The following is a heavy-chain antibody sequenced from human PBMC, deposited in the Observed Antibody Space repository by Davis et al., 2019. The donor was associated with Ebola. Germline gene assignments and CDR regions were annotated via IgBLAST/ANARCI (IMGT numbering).Heavy chain of an antibody. Sequence: LSLTCAASGFTFSSYWMHWVRQAPGKGLVWVSRINSDGSSTSYADSVKGRFTISRDNAKNTLYLQKNSLRVEDTAVYYCARDQDIVLMVYATHYYGMDVWGQGTTVTVSS. CDR3: ARDQDIVLMVYATHYYGMDV. D-gene: IGHD2-8*01. J-gene: IGHJ6*02. V-gene: IGHV3-74*01. CDR2: INSDGSST. CDR1: GFTFSSYW.